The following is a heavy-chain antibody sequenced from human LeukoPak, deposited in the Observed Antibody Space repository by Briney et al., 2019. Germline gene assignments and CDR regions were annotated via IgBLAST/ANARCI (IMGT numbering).Heavy chain of an antibody. CDR1: GYTFTSYG. CDR2: ISAYNGNT. V-gene: IGHV1-18*01. D-gene: IGHD2-2*01. CDR3: ARAFRDIVVVPAAISPAEDAFDI. Sequence: ASVKVSCKASGYTFTSYGISWVRQAPGQGLEWMGWISAYNGNTNYAQKLQGRVTMTTVTSISTAYMELSSLRSEDTAVYYCARAFRDIVVVPAAISPAEDAFDIWGQGTMVTVSS. J-gene: IGHJ3*02.